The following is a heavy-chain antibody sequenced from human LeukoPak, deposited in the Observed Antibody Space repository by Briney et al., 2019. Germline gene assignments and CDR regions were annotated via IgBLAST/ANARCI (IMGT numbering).Heavy chain of an antibody. CDR2: VHLDGRT. J-gene: IGHJ4*02. CDR1: GGSVSSTNW. V-gene: IGHV4-4*02. Sequence: SETLSLTCGVSGGSVSSTNWWTWIRQPPGKGLEWIGEVHLDGRTNFNPSLKSRLTMSVDLSENHVSLKLTSVTAADTAVYYCARGRVYLDFWGQGTLVTVSS. CDR3: ARGRVYLDF.